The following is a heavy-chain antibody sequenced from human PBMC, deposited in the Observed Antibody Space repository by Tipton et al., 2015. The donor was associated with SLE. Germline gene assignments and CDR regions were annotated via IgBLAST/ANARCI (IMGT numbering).Heavy chain of an antibody. CDR1: GGSISSHY. CDR3: VRQGPYFDSQYYFDY. V-gene: IGHV4-59*08. CDR2: VSYSGTT. J-gene: IGHJ4*02. D-gene: IGHD3-3*01. Sequence: LRLSCTVSGGSISSHYWSWIRQPPGKALEWIGYVSYSGTTNYNPSFRSRVTVSVDTSKNQFSLKLSSVTAADTAVYYCVRQGPYFDSQYYFDYWGQGTFVTVSS.